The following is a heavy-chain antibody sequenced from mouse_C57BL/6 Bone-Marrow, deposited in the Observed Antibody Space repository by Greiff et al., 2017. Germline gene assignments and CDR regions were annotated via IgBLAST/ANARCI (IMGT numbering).Heavy chain of an antibody. CDR3: ARYDYDPYYYAMDY. J-gene: IGHJ4*01. CDR1: GYTFTSYW. D-gene: IGHD2-4*01. CDR2: IAPSDSYT. Sequence: QVQLQQPGAELVRPGTSVKLSCTASGYTFTSYWMHWVKQRPGQGLEWIGVIAPSDSYTNYNQKFKGKATLTVDTSSSTAYMQLSSLTSEDSAVYYCARYDYDPYYYAMDYWGQGTSVTVSS. V-gene: IGHV1-59*01.